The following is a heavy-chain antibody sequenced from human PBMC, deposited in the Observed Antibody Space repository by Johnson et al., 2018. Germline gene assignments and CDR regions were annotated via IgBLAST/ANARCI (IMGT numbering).Heavy chain of an antibody. Sequence: QVQLVQSGAEVKKPGSSVKVSCKASGGTFSSYAISWVRQAPGQGLEWMGGIIPIFGTENYAQKFKGRVTITADESTSTAYMERRSLRSEDTGVYYCARAEDFWSGLGWVNGMDVWGQGTTVTVSS. CDR3: ARAEDFWSGLGWVNGMDV. CDR1: GGTFSSYA. J-gene: IGHJ6*02. D-gene: IGHD3-3*01. CDR2: IIPIFGTE. V-gene: IGHV1-69*01.